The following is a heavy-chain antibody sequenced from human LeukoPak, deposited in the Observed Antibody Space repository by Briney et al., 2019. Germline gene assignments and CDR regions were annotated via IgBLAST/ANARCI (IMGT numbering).Heavy chain of an antibody. CDR3: ARGRSTSFDY. CDR2: MYHSGST. V-gene: IGHV4-38-2*02. CDR1: GYSISSAYY. Sequence: SETLSLTCSVSGYSISSAYYWGWIRQPPGKGLEWIGTMYHSGSTNYNPSLKSRVTISVDTSKNQFSLKLSSVTAADTAVYYCARGRSTSFDYWGQGTLVTVSS. D-gene: IGHD6-13*01. J-gene: IGHJ4*02.